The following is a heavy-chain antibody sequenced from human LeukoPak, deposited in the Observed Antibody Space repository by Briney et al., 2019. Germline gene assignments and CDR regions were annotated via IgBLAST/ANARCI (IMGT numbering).Heavy chain of an antibody. V-gene: IGHV3-21*01. D-gene: IGHD6-19*01. CDR2: ISSSSTYI. CDR3: ARALEPSIAVIDY. CDR1: GFTFNSYS. J-gene: IGHJ4*02. Sequence: GGSLRLSCAASGFTFNSYSMNWVRQAPGKGLDWVSSISSSSTYIYYADSVKGRFTISRDNAKNSLYLQMNSLRADDTAVYYCARALEPSIAVIDYWGQGTLVTVSS.